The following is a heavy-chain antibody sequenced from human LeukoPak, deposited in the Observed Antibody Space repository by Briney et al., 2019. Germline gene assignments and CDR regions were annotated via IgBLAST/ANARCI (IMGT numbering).Heavy chain of an antibody. CDR2: IYYSGST. Sequence: SETLSLTCTVSGGSISTYYWSWIRQPPGKGLEWIGYIYYSGSTNYNPSLKSRVTISVDTSTSQFSLKLSSVTAADTAVYYCARSLGYYGSTPDYWGQGTLVTVSS. V-gene: IGHV4-59*01. CDR3: ARSLGYYGSTPDY. CDR1: GGSISTYY. D-gene: IGHD3-10*01. J-gene: IGHJ4*02.